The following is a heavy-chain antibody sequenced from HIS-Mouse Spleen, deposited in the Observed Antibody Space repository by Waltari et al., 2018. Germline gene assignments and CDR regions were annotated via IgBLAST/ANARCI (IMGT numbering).Heavy chain of an antibody. D-gene: IGHD6-19*01. CDR1: GYTFTSYD. CDR2: MNPSRGKT. CDR3: ARERDSSGWYEDY. Sequence: QVQLVQSGAEVKKPGASVKVSCKASGYTFTSYDINWVRQATGQGLGGMGWMNPSRGKTGYAKEFQGRVTMTRNTSIRTAYMELSSLRAEDTAVYYCARERDSSGWYEDYWGQGTLVTVSS. J-gene: IGHJ4*02. V-gene: IGHV1-8*01.